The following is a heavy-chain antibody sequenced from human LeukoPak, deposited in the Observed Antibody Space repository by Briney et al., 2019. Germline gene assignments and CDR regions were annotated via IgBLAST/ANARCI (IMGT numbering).Heavy chain of an antibody. Sequence: GASVKVSCKVSGYTLTELSMHWVRQAPGQGLEWMGIINPSDSSTTYAQKFQGRVTMTRDMSTSTVCMELSSLRSEDTAVYYCARDPFIAVAGTPLDYWGQGTLVTVSS. CDR2: INPSDSST. CDR3: ARDPFIAVAGTPLDY. D-gene: IGHD6-19*01. CDR1: GYTLTELS. V-gene: IGHV1-46*01. J-gene: IGHJ4*02.